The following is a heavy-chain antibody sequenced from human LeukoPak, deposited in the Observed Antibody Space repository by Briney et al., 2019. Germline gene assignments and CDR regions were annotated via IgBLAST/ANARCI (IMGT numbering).Heavy chain of an antibody. CDR3: ARDRNFGSYTYYYGSGSYMGMDV. Sequence: ETLSLTCAVYGGSFSGYYWSWIRQPPGKGLEWVSVIYSGGSTYYADSVKGRFTISRDNSKNTLYLQMNSLRAEDTAVYYCARDRNFGSYTYYYGSGSYMGMDVWGQGTTVTVSS. V-gene: IGHV3-53*01. CDR2: IYSGGST. CDR1: GGSFSGYY. D-gene: IGHD3-10*01. J-gene: IGHJ6*02.